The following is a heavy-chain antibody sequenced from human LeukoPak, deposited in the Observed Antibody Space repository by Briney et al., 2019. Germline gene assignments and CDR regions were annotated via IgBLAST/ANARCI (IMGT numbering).Heavy chain of an antibody. CDR1: GYTFTGYY. Sequence: ASVKVSCKASGYTFTGYYIHWVRQAPRQGLEWMGWINPNSGGTNYAQNFQGRVTMTRDTSISTAYMELSRLKSDDTAVYYCARGLTVTPIDYWGQGTLVTVSS. J-gene: IGHJ4*02. D-gene: IGHD4-17*01. CDR3: ARGLTVTPIDY. V-gene: IGHV1-2*02. CDR2: INPNSGGT.